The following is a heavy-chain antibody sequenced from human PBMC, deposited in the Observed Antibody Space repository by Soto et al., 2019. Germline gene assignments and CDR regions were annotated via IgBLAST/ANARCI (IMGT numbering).Heavy chain of an antibody. D-gene: IGHD4-17*01. Sequence: QVQLQQWGAGQLKPSETLSLTCGVYGGSFSNYYWNWIRQSPGKGLEWIGEINHSGSTTYNPSLKSRGTISIDTSKNQVSLKLNSVTAADTGVYFCARGPTVSNYYGMDVWGQGNTVTVSS. V-gene: IGHV4-34*01. CDR1: GGSFSNYY. CDR2: INHSGST. CDR3: ARGPTVSNYYGMDV. J-gene: IGHJ6*02.